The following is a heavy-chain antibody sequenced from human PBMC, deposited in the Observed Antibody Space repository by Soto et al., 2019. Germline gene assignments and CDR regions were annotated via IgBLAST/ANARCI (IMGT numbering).Heavy chain of an antibody. Sequence: SETLSLTCTVSGGSIKSYYWSWIRQPPGKGLEWIGYIYYSGSTNYNPSLKSRVTISVDTSKNQFSLKLSSVTAADTTVYYCARRHGYTFDYWGQGTLVTVSS. V-gene: IGHV4-59*08. CDR1: GGSIKSYY. CDR2: IYYSGST. CDR3: ARRHGYTFDY. D-gene: IGHD3-16*02. J-gene: IGHJ4*02.